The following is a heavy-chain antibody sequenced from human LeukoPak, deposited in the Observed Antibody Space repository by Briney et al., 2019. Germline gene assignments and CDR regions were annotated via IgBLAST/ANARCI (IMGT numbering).Heavy chain of an antibody. V-gene: IGHV1-2*02. CDR1: GYTFTGYY. CDR3: ARDCEHLASGWPGCFDY. Sequence: ASVKVSCKASGYTFTGYYMHWVRQGPGQGLEWMGWINPNSGATNYAQKFQGGVTMTRDTSISTAYMELSRLRSDDTAVYYCARDCEHLASGWPGCFDYWGQGTLVTVSS. D-gene: IGHD6-19*01. CDR2: INPNSGAT. J-gene: IGHJ4*02.